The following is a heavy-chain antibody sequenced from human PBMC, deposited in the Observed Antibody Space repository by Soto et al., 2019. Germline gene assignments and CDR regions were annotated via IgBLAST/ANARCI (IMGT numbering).Heavy chain of an antibody. CDR1: GGTFSSYA. D-gene: IGHD3-22*01. CDR2: IIPIFGTA. CDR3: ARVEDYYDSSGYYKL. Sequence: QVQLVQSGAEVKKPGSSVKVSCKASGGTFSSYAISWVRQAPGQGLEWMGGIIPIFGTANYAQKFQGRVTITADESTSTGYMELRSLRSEDTAVYYCARVEDYYDSSGYYKLWGQGTLVTVSS. V-gene: IGHV1-69*01. J-gene: IGHJ4*02.